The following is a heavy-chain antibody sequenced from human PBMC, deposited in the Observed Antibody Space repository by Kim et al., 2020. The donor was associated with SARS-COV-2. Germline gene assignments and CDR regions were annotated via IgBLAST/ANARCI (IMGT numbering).Heavy chain of an antibody. D-gene: IGHD4-17*01. CDR1: GFTFSSYA. V-gene: IGHV3-30-3*01. CDR2: ISYDGSNK. J-gene: IGHJ5*02. Sequence: GGSLRLSCAASGFTFSSYAMHWVRQAPGKGLEWVAVISYDGSNKYYADSVKGRFTISRDNSKNTLYLQMNSLRAEDTAVYYCARDRYGDYGGWFDPWGQGTLVTVSS. CDR3: ARDRYGDYGGWFDP.